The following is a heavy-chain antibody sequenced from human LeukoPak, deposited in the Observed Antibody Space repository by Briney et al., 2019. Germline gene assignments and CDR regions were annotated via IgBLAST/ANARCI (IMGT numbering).Heavy chain of an antibody. D-gene: IGHD6-13*01. CDR3: ARVSKAAAGYFDY. V-gene: IGHV3-48*01. J-gene: IGHJ4*02. CDR2: ISSSGTTI. CDR1: GFTFSTYS. Sequence: GGSLRLSCAASGFTFSTYSMNWVRQAPGKGLEWVSYISSSGTTIYYADSVKGRFTTSRDNSKNTLYLQMNSLRAEDTAVYYCARVSKAAAGYFDYWGQGTLVTVSS.